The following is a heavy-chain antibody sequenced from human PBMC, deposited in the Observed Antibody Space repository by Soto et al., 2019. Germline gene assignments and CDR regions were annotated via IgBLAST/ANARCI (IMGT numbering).Heavy chain of an antibody. V-gene: IGHV3-23*01. D-gene: IGHD6-13*01. Sequence: GGSLRLSCVASGFTFSSYAMSWVRQAPGKGLEWVSAISGSGGSTYYADSVKGRFTISRDNSKNTLYLQMNSLRAEDTAVYYCAKDRAAAGMGFYYGMDVWGQGTTVTVSS. CDR1: GFTFSSYA. J-gene: IGHJ6*02. CDR3: AKDRAAAGMGFYYGMDV. CDR2: ISGSGGST.